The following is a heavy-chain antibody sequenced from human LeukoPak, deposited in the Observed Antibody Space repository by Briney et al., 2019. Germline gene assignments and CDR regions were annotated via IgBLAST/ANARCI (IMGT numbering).Heavy chain of an antibody. CDR1: GFTFRSYA. CDR2: ISDSGGST. V-gene: IGHV3-23*01. J-gene: IGHJ4*02. D-gene: IGHD6-13*01. CDR3: AKDHSRARSTWYY. Sequence: PGGSLRLSCAASGFTFRSYAMSWVRQAPGKGLEWVSGISDSGGSTYYADSVKGRFTISRDSSKNMLYLQMNSLRGDDTAVYYCAKDHSRARSTWYYWGQGTLVTVSS.